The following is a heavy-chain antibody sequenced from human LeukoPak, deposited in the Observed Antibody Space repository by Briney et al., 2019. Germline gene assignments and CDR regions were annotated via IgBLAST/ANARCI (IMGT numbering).Heavy chain of an antibody. CDR1: GGSISSGDYY. CDR2: IYYSGST. D-gene: IGHD6-19*01. Sequence: PSQTLSLTCTVSGGSISSGDYYWSWIRQPPGKGLEWIGYIYYSGSTYYNPSLKSRVTISVDTSKNQFSLKLSSVTAADTAVYYCARGGIAVAGSALDNWGQGTLVTVSS. CDR3: ARGGIAVAGSALDN. J-gene: IGHJ4*02. V-gene: IGHV4-30-4*01.